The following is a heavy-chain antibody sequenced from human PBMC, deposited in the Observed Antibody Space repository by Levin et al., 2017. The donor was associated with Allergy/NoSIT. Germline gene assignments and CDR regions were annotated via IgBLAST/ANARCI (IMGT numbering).Heavy chain of an antibody. Sequence: NSSETLSLTCTVSGGSVSSGSYYWTWIRQPPGKGLEYIGYMHSRGTTNYNSSLKSRVTISIDTSKNQFSLKVNSVTAADTAVYYCATSGYDHYYFDRWGQGTLVTVSA. CDR1: GGSVSSGSYY. V-gene: IGHV4-61*01. CDR3: ATSGYDHYYFDR. CDR2: MHSRGTT. D-gene: IGHD5-12*01. J-gene: IGHJ4*02.